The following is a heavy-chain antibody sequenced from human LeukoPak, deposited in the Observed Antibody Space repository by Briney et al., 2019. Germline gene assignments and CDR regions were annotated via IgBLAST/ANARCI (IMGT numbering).Heavy chain of an antibody. J-gene: IGHJ4*02. CDR2: IYHSGST. CDR3: ARHLNNCGDDCYIFDY. CDR1: GGSINSNTFY. D-gene: IGHD2-21*01. Sequence: SETLSLTCTISGGSINSNTFYWGWIRQPPGKRLEWIGSIYHSGSTYYNPSLNSRVTISLDTSKNQFSLKLSSVTAADTAVYYCARHLNNCGDDCYIFDYWGQGTLVTVSS. V-gene: IGHV4-39*01.